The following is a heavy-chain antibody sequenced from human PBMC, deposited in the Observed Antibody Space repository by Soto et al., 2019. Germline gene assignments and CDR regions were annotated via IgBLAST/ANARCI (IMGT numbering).Heavy chain of an antibody. D-gene: IGHD1-1*01. CDR1: GLPFSSYG. CDR3: AKDPYSYNYYFDH. V-gene: IGHV3-30*18. Sequence: QVQLVESGGGVVQPGRSLRLSCPPSGLPFSSYGMHWVGKAPGKGREWVALISYDGSNEYYADPVKGRLTISRDNSKNTLYLQMNSLRAEDTAVYYCAKDPYSYNYYFDHWGQGTLVTVSS. J-gene: IGHJ4*02. CDR2: ISYDGSNE.